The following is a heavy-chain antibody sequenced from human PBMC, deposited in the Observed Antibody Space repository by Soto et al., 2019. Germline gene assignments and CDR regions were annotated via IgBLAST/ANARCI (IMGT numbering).Heavy chain of an antibody. V-gene: IGHV4-31*03. CDR3: ARATPAGSADF. Sequence: QVQLQESGPGLVKPSQTLSLTCTVSGGSNIRDGYYWSWIRQRPGKGLEWIAYISYSGSSYSNPSLKSRVTISADTSKNQFSLRLTSVTAADTAVYFCARATPAGSADFWGQGTLVTVSS. CDR2: ISYSGSS. D-gene: IGHD2-2*01. CDR1: GGSNIRDGYY. J-gene: IGHJ4*02.